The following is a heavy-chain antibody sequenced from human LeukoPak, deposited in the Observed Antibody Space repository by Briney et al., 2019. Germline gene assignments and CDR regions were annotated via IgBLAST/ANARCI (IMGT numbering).Heavy chain of an antibody. J-gene: IGHJ6*02. V-gene: IGHV1-46*01. Sequence: ASVKVSCTASGYTFTGYYMHWVRQASGQGLEWMGIINPSGGSTSYAQKFQGRVTMTRDTSTSTVYMELSSLRSEDTAVYYCAREYDSSRYYYGMDVWGQGTTVNVSS. CDR1: GYTFTGYY. CDR2: INPSGGST. D-gene: IGHD3-22*01. CDR3: AREYDSSRYYYGMDV.